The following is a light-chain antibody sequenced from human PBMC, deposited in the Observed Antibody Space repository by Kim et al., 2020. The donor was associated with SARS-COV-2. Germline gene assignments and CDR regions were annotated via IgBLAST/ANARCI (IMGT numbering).Light chain of an antibody. CDR2: TDS. Sequence: ELTQPPSASETPGQRLTISCSGSSSNIGGNDVYWYQLLPGTAPKLLIYTDSQRPSGVPDRFSGSKSGTSASLAISGLRFEDEADYYCATWDDSLSGPVFGGGTQMTVL. CDR1: SSNIGGND. V-gene: IGLV1-47*02. CDR3: ATWDDSLSGPV. J-gene: IGLJ3*02.